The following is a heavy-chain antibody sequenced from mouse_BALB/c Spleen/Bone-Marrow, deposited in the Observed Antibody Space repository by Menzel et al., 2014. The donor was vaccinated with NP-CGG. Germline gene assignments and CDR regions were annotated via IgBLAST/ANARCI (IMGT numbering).Heavy chain of an antibody. CDR1: GFNIKDTY. Sequence: VQLKESGAEVVKPGASVKLSCAASGFNIKDTYMHWVKQRPEQGLEWIGRIDPANGNTKYDPKFQGKTTITADTSSNTAYLQLSSLTSEDTAVYYCARYDYGVYFDYWGQGTTLTVSS. CDR2: IDPANGNT. CDR3: ARYDYGVYFDY. V-gene: IGHV14-3*02. J-gene: IGHJ2*01. D-gene: IGHD2-4*01.